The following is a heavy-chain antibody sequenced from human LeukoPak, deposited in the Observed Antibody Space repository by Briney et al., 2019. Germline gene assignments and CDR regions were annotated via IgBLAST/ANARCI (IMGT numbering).Heavy chain of an antibody. J-gene: IGHJ4*02. CDR3: AGGSISGRIHDY. Sequence: PSETLSLTCTVSGGSISSYYWSWIRQPPREGLEWIGRIYTSGSTNYDPPLKSRVSTSVHTSKHQISLNLSSVTRADTTRSYSAGGSISGRIHDYWGEGTLVSV. CDR2: IYTSGST. D-gene: IGHD2-15*01. V-gene: IGHV4-4*07. CDR1: GGSISSYY.